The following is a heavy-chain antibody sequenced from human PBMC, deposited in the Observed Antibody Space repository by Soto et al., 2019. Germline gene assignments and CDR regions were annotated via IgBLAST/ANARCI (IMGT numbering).Heavy chain of an antibody. J-gene: IGHJ5*02. D-gene: IGHD3-3*01. CDR1: GGSISSYY. CDR2: MYYSGSS. CDR3: AGVMMFGVFIGRFKP. V-gene: IGHV4-59*01. Sequence: QVQLQESGPGLVKPSETLSLTCTVSGGSISSYYWSWIRQSPGKGLEWIGYMYYSGSSNYNPSLKSRVTISVDTSKIQFSLEVTSVTAADTAVYYCAGVMMFGVFIGRFKPWGQGTMVAVSS.